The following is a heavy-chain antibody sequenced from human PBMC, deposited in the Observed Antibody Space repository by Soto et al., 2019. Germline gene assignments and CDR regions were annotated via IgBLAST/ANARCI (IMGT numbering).Heavy chain of an antibody. CDR2: ISGSGGST. V-gene: IGHV3-23*01. CDR1: GFTFSSYA. CDR3: AKDGGLAAAGTFDY. Sequence: LRLSCVASGFTFSSYAMSWVRQAPGKGLEWVSAISGSGGSTYYADSVKGRFTISIDNSKNTLYLQMNSLRAEDTAVYYCAKDGGLAAAGTFDYWGQGTLVTVSS. D-gene: IGHD6-13*01. J-gene: IGHJ4*02.